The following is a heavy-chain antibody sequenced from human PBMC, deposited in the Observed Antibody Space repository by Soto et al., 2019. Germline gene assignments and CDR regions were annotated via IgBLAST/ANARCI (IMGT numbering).Heavy chain of an antibody. Sequence: QVQLVQSGAEVKTPGASVKVSCRASGYSFRTHGISWVRQAPGQGLEWMGWISTYDDKTNFPQKFEGRITITTDTSTSKAYMELRSLRSDDTAVYFCARDLGYCNSSGCFRNWFDPWGQGTLVTVSS. CDR3: ARDLGYCNSSGCFRNWFDP. CDR1: GYSFRTHG. V-gene: IGHV1-18*01. J-gene: IGHJ5*02. CDR2: ISTYDDKT. D-gene: IGHD2-15*01.